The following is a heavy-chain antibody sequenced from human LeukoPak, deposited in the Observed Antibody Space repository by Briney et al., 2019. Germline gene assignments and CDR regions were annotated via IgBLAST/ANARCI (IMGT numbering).Heavy chain of an antibody. CDR1: GGSISNVSYF. D-gene: IGHD4-17*01. CDR3: ARRPAIRDYGDSTFY. CDR2: ICYSGST. J-gene: IGHJ4*01. Sequence: PSETLSLTCTVSGGSISNVSYFWDGIRQPPGKGLEWIGGICYSGSTQSKTYLKIRISISSDTSKNQFSLKLTSVSAADTALYYCARRPAIRDYGDSTFYWGHGAMVTVSS. V-gene: IGHV4-39*01.